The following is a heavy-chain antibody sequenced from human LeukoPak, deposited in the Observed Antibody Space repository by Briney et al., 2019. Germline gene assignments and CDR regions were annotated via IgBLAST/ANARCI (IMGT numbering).Heavy chain of an antibody. CDR1: GGSLSGYY. CDR3: ARGGYDILTGYYPFDY. Sequence: SETLSLTCAVYGGSLSGYYWSWIRRPPGKGLEGMWYIYYSGSTNYNPSLKSRVTISGDKSKNQFSLKLCSVTAADTAVYYCARGGYDILTGYYPFDYWGQGTLVTVSS. D-gene: IGHD3-9*01. V-gene: IGHV4-59*01. J-gene: IGHJ4*02. CDR2: IYYSGST.